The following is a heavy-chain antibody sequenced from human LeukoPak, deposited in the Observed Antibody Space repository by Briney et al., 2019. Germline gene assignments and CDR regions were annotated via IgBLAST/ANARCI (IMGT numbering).Heavy chain of an antibody. CDR3: ARDLYRIVVVPHYFDY. CDR1: GFTFSSYS. CDR2: ISSSSSTI. D-gene: IGHD3-22*01. J-gene: IGHJ4*02. V-gene: IGHV3-48*04. Sequence: PGGSLRLSCAASGFTFSSYSMNWVRQAPGKGLEWVSYISSSSSTIYYADSVKGRFTISRDNAKKLLYLQMNSLRAEDTAVYYCARDLYRIVVVPHYFDYWGQGTLVTVSS.